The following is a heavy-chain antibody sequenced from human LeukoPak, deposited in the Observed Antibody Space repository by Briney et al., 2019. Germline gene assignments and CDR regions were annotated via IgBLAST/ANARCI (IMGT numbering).Heavy chain of an antibody. CDR3: AKDYQLPYGGFDS. Sequence: GGSLRLSCAASGFTFSTYAIHWVRQAPGKGLQWVAFIRYDGSKKTYGDSVKGRSTISRDNSKNTVYLQMNSLRAEDTAVYYCAKDYQLPYGGFDSWGQGTLVTVS. CDR2: IRYDGSKK. CDR1: GFTFSTYA. J-gene: IGHJ4*02. V-gene: IGHV3-30*02. D-gene: IGHD2-2*02.